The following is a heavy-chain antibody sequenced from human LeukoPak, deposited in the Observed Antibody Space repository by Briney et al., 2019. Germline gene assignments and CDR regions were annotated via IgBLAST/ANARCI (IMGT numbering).Heavy chain of an antibody. J-gene: IGHJ4*02. CDR2: IKQDGTEK. CDR1: GFTFTTYW. V-gene: IGHV3-7*01. CDR3: AKVAKYYYGSETYYFFEH. D-gene: IGHD3-10*01. Sequence: PGESLRLSCAASGFTFTTYWMSWVRQAPGKGREWVANIKQDGTEKYYVDSVKGRFTISRDNAKNSLYLQMNSLRVEDTAVYYCAKVAKYYYGSETYYFFEHWGQGTPVTASS.